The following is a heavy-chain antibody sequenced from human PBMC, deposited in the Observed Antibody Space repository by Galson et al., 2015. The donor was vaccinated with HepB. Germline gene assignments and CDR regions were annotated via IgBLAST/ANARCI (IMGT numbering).Heavy chain of an antibody. J-gene: IGHJ5*02. CDR3: ARGAVAGTRGGTNWFDP. V-gene: IGHV1-3*01. CDR2: INAGNGNT. Sequence: SCKASGYTFISYALHWVRQAPGQRLEWMGWINAGNGNTKYSQNLQGRVTITRDTSASTAYMELSSLRSEDTAVYYCARGAVAGTRGGTNWFDPWGQGTLVIVSS. CDR1: GYTFISYA. D-gene: IGHD6-19*01.